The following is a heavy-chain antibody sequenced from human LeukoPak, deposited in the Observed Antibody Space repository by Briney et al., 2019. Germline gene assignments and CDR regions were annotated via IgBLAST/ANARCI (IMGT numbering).Heavy chain of an antibody. D-gene: IGHD3-22*01. CDR2: ISGSGGST. V-gene: IGHV3-23*01. J-gene: IGHJ4*02. CDR1: GFTFSSYA. Sequence: GGSLRLSCAASGFTFSSYAMSWVRQAPGKGLEWVSAISGSGGSTYYADSVKGRFTISRDNSKNTLYLQMNSRRAEDTAVYYCAKDSYYYDSSGTFDYWGQGTLVTVSS. CDR3: AKDSYYYDSSGTFDY.